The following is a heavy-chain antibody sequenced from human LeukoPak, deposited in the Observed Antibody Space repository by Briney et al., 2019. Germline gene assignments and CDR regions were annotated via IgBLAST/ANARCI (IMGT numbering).Heavy chain of an antibody. CDR1: GFTFSSYE. Sequence: GGSLRLSCAASGFTFSSYEMNWVRQAPGKGLEWVSYISSSGSTIYYADSVKGRFTISRDNAKNSLYLQMNSLRAEDTALYYCARDAVLRNIAAAGYFDYWGQGTLVTVSS. CDR3: ARDAVLRNIAAAGYFDY. J-gene: IGHJ4*02. D-gene: IGHD6-13*01. CDR2: ISSSGSTI. V-gene: IGHV3-48*03.